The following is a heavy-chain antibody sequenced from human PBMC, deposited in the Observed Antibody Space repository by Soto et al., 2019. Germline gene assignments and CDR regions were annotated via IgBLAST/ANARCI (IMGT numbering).Heavy chain of an antibody. J-gene: IGHJ6*03. CDR2: ITWNSGFI. CDR1: GFTFDDYT. Sequence: GGSLRLSCAASGFTFDDYTMHWVRQAPGKGLEWVSGITWNSGFITYADSLKGRFTISRDNAKNSLYLQMNSLRAEDTALYYCVKGYCSSSSCLPPYFYYYMDVWGRGTTVTVSS. CDR3: VKGYCSSSSCLPPYFYYYMDV. D-gene: IGHD2-2*01. V-gene: IGHV3-9*01.